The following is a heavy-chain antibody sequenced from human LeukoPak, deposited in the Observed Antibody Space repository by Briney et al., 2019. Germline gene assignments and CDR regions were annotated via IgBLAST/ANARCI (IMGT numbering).Heavy chain of an antibody. CDR2: IIPIFGIA. J-gene: IGHJ6*02. CDR3: ARVEMATTKYYYGMDV. Sequence: GSSVRVSCEASGDTFISYAISWVRQAPGQGLEWMGRIIPIFGIANYAQKFQGRVTITAEKSTSTGYMELSSLRSEDTAVYYCARVEMATTKYYYGMDVWGQGTTVTVSS. V-gene: IGHV1-69*17. CDR1: GDTFISYA. D-gene: IGHD5-24*01.